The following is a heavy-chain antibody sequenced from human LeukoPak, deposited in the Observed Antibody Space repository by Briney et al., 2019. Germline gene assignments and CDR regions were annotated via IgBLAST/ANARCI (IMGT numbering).Heavy chain of an antibody. CDR3: ARDGTTVVTPVGAFDI. D-gene: IGHD4-23*01. CDR2: TYYRSKWYN. V-gene: IGHV6-1*01. CDR1: GDSVSSNSAA. J-gene: IGHJ3*02. Sequence: SQTLSLTCAISGDSVSSNSAAWSWIRQSPSRGLEWLGRTYYRSKWYNDYAVSVKSRITINPDTSKNQFSLQLNSVTPEDTAVYYCARDGTTVVTPVGAFDIWGQGTMVTVSS.